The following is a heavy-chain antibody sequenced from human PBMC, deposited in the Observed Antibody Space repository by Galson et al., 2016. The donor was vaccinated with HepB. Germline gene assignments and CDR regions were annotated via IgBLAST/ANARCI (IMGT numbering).Heavy chain of an antibody. CDR2: ISHPGNT. V-gene: IGHV4-4*02. Sequence: SETLSLTCAVSGVSINSLTWWTWVRLPPGRGLEWIGQISHPGNTNYNPSLESRVTVSLDKSKNHFSLTLTSVTAADTAVYYCVTGDHYWRLGGKENWGQGTLVTVSS. D-gene: IGHD3-16*01. CDR1: GVSINSLTW. J-gene: IGHJ1*01. CDR3: VTGDHYWRLGGKEN.